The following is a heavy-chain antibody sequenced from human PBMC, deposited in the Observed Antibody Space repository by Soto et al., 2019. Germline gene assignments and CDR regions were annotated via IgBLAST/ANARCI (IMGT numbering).Heavy chain of an antibody. CDR2: IIPIFGTP. CDR1: GDSFSSYA. Sequence: QVQLVQSVAEVKKPGSSVKVSCKASGDSFSSYAISWVRQAPGHGLEWMGRIIPIFGTPNYAQRVEVRVTITADDSTRTANMELSSLRSDVTALYYGATGGSYYESSDLAYWGQRTLVTVTS. J-gene: IGHJ4*02. D-gene: IGHD3-22*01. V-gene: IGHV1-69*01. CDR3: ATGGSYYESSDLAY.